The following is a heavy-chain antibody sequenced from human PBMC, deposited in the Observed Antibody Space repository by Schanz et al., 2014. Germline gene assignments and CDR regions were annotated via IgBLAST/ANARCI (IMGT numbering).Heavy chain of an antibody. V-gene: IGHV3-21*01. J-gene: IGHJ4*02. CDR2: ISSSSSYI. CDR3: ARGTDWNLHY. CDR1: GFTFSSYS. D-gene: IGHD1-1*01. Sequence: EVQLVESGGGLVKPGGSLRLSCAASGFTFSSYSMNWVRQAPGKGLEWVSSISSSSSYIYYADSVKGRFTISRDNAKNSLYLQMNSLRAEDTAVYYCARGTDWNLHYWGQGALITVSS.